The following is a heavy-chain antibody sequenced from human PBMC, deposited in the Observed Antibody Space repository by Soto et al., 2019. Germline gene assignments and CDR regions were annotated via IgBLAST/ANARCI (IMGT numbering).Heavy chain of an antibody. J-gene: IGHJ6*02. CDR2: IYYSGRT. V-gene: IGHV4-31*03. CDR3: AISGDPRTWDV. Sequence: QVQLQESGPGLVKPSQTLSLTCTVSGGSISSGGYYWSWIRQHPGKGLEWIGYIYYSGRTYYNPSLTSRGTIAVDTSKNQCSLKLSSVTAADTAVYYCAISGDPRTWDVWGQGTTVTVSS. CDR1: GGSISSGGYY. D-gene: IGHD2-15*01.